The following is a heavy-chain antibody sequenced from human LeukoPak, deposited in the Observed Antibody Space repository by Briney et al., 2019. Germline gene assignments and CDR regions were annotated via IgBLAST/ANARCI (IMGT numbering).Heavy chain of an antibody. CDR2: ISAYNGNT. Sequence: ASVKVSCKASGGTFSSYAISWVRQAPGQGLEWMGWISAYNGNTNYAQKLQGRVTMTTDTSTSTAYMELSSLRSDDTAVYYSARDKDIVVVPAADYWGQGTLVTVSS. J-gene: IGHJ4*02. V-gene: IGHV1-18*01. D-gene: IGHD2-2*01. CDR1: GGTFSSYA. CDR3: ARDKDIVVVPAADY.